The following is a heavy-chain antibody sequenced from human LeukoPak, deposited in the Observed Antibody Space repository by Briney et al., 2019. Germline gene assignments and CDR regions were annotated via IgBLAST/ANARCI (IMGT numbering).Heavy chain of an antibody. CDR1: GFTFSSYG. V-gene: IGHV3-30*03. CDR2: ISYDGSNK. Sequence: GRSLRLSCAASGFTFSSYGMHWVRQAPGKGLEWVAVISYDGSNKYYADSVKGRFTISRDNSKNTLYLQMNSLRAEDTAVYYCARGLVNYYGSGSYYDYFDYWGQGTLVTVSS. D-gene: IGHD3-10*01. J-gene: IGHJ4*02. CDR3: ARGLVNYYGSGSYYDYFDY.